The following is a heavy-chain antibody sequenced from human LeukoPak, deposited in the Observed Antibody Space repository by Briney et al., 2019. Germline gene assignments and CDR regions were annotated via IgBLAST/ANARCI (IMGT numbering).Heavy chain of an antibody. CDR3: ARRLAPGDTDYYGMDV. J-gene: IGHJ6*02. CDR1: GYTFTGYY. D-gene: IGHD2-21*02. Sequence: ASVKVSCKASGYTFTGYYMHWVRQAPGQGLEWMGWINPNSGGTNYAQKFQGRVTMTRDTSISTAYMELSRLRSDDTAVYYCARRLAPGDTDYYGMDVWGQGTTVTFSS. CDR2: INPNSGGT. V-gene: IGHV1-2*02.